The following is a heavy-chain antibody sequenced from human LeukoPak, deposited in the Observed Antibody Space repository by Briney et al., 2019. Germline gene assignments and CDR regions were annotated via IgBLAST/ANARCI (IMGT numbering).Heavy chain of an antibody. Sequence: GGSLRLSCAASGTYWMHWVRQAPGKGLVWVSHINSDGSWTGYADSVKGRFTISRDNSKTTLYLQMNSLRPEDTAVYYCARGSLVQLGDYWGQGTLVTVSS. CDR3: ARGSLVQLGDY. CDR1: GTYW. V-gene: IGHV3-74*01. CDR2: INSDGSWT. J-gene: IGHJ4*02. D-gene: IGHD1-1*01.